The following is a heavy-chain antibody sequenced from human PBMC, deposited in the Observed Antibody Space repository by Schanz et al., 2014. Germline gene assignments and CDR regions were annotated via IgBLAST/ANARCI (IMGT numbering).Heavy chain of an antibody. CDR2: VYYSGST. V-gene: IGHV4-59*01. J-gene: IGHJ4*02. D-gene: IGHD1-7*01. Sequence: QVQLQESGPGLLRPSETLSLTCTVSGGSISNYYWSWIRQPPGKGLEWIGYVYYSGSTNYYPSLKSRVTISVDTSKNQFSLKLNAVTPADTAVYYCARGRGSDWNYGTLDYWRQGTLVTVSS. CDR1: GGSISNYY. CDR3: ARGRGSDWNYGTLDY.